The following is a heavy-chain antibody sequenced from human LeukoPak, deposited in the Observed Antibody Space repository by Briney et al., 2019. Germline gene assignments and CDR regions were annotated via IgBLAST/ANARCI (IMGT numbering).Heavy chain of an antibody. CDR1: GFTFSSYG. J-gene: IGHJ4*02. Sequence: GGSLRLSCAASGFTFSSYGMHWVRQAPGKGLEWVSSINSSSSYIYYADSVKGRFTISRDNAKNSLYLQMNSLRAEDTAVYYCARVGTVGPFDYWGQGTLVTVSS. D-gene: IGHD4-23*01. CDR3: ARVGTVGPFDY. V-gene: IGHV3-21*01. CDR2: INSSSSYI.